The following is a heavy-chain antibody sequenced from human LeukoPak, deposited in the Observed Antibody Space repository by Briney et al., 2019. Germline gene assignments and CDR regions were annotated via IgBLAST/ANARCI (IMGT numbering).Heavy chain of an antibody. CDR3: ARATTVHPGWSYWYFDL. J-gene: IGHJ2*01. CDR2: IYYSGST. V-gene: IGHV4-30-4*01. CDR1: GGSISSGDYY. D-gene: IGHD6-19*01. Sequence: SGTLSLTCTVSGGSISSGDYYWSWIRQPPGKGLEWIGYIYYSGSTYYNPSLKSRVTISVDTSKNQFSLKLSSVTAADTAVYYCARATTVHPGWSYWYFDLWGRGTLVTVSS.